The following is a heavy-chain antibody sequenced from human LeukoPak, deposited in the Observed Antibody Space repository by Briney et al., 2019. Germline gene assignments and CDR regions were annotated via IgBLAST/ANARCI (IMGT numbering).Heavy chain of an antibody. V-gene: IGHV4-34*01. D-gene: IGHD3-10*01. CDR2: INHSGST. CDR3: ARGVSPYYYGSGSYYTLGNWFDP. J-gene: IGHJ5*02. CDR1: GGSFSGYY. Sequence: SETLSLTCAVYGGSFSGYYWSWIRQPPGKGLEWIGEINHSGSTNYNPSLKSRVTISVDTSKNQFSLKLSSVTAADTAVYYYARGVSPYYYGSGSYYTLGNWFDPWGQGTLVTVSS.